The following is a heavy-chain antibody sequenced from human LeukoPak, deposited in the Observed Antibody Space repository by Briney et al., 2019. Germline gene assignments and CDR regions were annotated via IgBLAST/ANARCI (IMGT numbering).Heavy chain of an antibody. V-gene: IGHV4-59*01. Sequence: PSETLSLTCTVSGGSISNYYLSWIRQPPGKGLEWIGYIYYSGSTNYSPSLKSRVTISVDTSKNQFSLKLSSVTAADTAVYYCARVISGTTVTTFSFDYWGQGTLVTVSS. D-gene: IGHD4-17*01. CDR2: IYYSGST. CDR3: ARVISGTTVTTFSFDY. J-gene: IGHJ4*02. CDR1: GGSISNYY.